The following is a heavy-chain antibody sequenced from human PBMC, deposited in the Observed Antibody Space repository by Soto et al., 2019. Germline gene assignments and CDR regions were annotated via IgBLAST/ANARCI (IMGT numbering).Heavy chain of an antibody. D-gene: IGHD2-2*01. J-gene: IGHJ4*02. CDR1: GGSISSGGYY. V-gene: IGHV4-31*03. CDR2: IYYSGST. Sequence: QVQLQESGPGLVKPSQTLSLTCTVSGGSISSGGYYWSWIRQHPGKGLEWIGYIYYSGSTYYNPSLKSRVNISVDTSKNQFSLKLSSVTAADTAVYYCARATRPYCSSTSCPNPNFDYWGQGTLVTVSS. CDR3: ARATRPYCSSTSCPNPNFDY.